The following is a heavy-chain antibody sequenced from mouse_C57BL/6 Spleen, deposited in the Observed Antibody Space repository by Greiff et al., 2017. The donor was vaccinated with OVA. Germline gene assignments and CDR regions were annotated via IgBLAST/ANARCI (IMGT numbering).Heavy chain of an antibody. V-gene: IGHV5-9-1*02. Sequence: EVKVVESGEGLVKPGGSLKLSCAASGFTFSSYAMSWVRQTPEKRLEWVAYISSGGDYIYYADTVKGRFTISRDNARNTLYLQMSSLKSEDTAMYYCTRAGYGNYGFAYWGQGTLVTVSA. CDR3: TRAGYGNYGFAY. D-gene: IGHD2-1*01. J-gene: IGHJ3*01. CDR2: ISSGGDYI. CDR1: GFTFSSYA.